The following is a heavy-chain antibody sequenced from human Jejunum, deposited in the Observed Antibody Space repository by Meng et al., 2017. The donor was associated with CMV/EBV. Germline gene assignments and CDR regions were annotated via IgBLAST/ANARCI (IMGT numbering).Heavy chain of an antibody. CDR3: ARGYNYGPHDY. Sequence: CAASGFAYNNYAIHWVRQAPGKGLEWVTLISYDGSNKFYADSVKGRFTISRDNSKNTVYVQMNSLRVEDTAMYFCARGYNYGPHDYWGQGTLVTVSS. CDR1: GFAYNNYA. J-gene: IGHJ4*02. D-gene: IGHD5-18*01. CDR2: ISYDGSNK. V-gene: IGHV3-30-3*01.